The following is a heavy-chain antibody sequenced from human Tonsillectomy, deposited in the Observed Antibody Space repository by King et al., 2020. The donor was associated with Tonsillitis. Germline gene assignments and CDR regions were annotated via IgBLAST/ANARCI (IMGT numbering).Heavy chain of an antibody. V-gene: IGHV5-51*01. J-gene: IGHJ6*03. CDR3: ARHGPDYDILTGQRGNYYYYYRDV. Sequence: LQLVQSGAEVKKPGESLKISCKGSGYSFTSYWIGWVRQMPGKGLEWMGIIYPGDSDTRYSPSFQGQVTISADKSISTAYLQWSSLKASDTAMYYCARHGPDYDILTGQRGNYYYYYRDVWGKGTTVTVSS. CDR2: IYPGDSDT. CDR1: GYSFTSYW. D-gene: IGHD3-9*01.